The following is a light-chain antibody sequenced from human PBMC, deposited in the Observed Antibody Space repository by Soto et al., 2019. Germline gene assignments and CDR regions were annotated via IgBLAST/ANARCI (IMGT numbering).Light chain of an antibody. J-gene: IGKJ2*01. CDR1: QSVSNNA. V-gene: IGKV3-20*01. CDR3: QVYGNSPMYT. Sequence: IVLTQSPGTLSLSPGERATLSCRASQSVSNNALAWYQQKPGQAPRLLIYGASNRATGIPDVFSGSGSGTDFTLTISRLEAEDFAVYYCQVYGNSPMYTFGQGTRLEIK. CDR2: GAS.